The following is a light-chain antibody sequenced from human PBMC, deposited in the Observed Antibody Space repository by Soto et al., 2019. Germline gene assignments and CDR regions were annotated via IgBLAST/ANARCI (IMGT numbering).Light chain of an antibody. CDR3: QQSNNWPHP. J-gene: IGKJ2*01. Sequence: EIVMTHSPATLSVSPGDRATLSCRASQTVRDNLAWYQQKPGQAPRLLIYGASNRATGIQARFSGSGSGTEFHLNIDSLQSEDFALYFCQQSNNWPHPFGQGTKLEIK. CDR2: GAS. V-gene: IGKV3-15*01. CDR1: QTVRDN.